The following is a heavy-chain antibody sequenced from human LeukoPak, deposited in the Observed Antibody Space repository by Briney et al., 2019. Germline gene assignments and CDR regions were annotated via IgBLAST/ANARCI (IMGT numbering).Heavy chain of an antibody. CDR1: GYSVISGYY. CDR2: IYDSGST. J-gene: IGHJ3*02. D-gene: IGHD2-2*01. CDR3: ARSRRPTAMYAFDI. Sequence: SETLSLTCAVSGYSVISGYYWGWIRQPPGKGLEWIGYIYDSGSTGYNPSLKSRVTISADTSKNQFSLKLSSVSAADTAIYYCARSRRPTAMYAFDIWGQGTMVTVSS. V-gene: IGHV4-61*01.